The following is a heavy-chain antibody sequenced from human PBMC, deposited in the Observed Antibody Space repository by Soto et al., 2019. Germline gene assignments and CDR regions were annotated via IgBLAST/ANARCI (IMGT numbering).Heavy chain of an antibody. CDR1: VVYISSYY. CDR3: ARAFGSNMPSIF. J-gene: IGHJ4*02. CDR2: IYYSGST. D-gene: IGHD3-9*01. V-gene: IGHV4-59*01. Sequence: PSETLSLTCTFSVVYISSYYWTWIRQPPGKGLEWIGYIYYSGSTNYNPSLKSRVTMSIDTSKNQFSLKLSSVTAADTAVYYCARAFGSNMPSIFWGQGTLVNVSS.